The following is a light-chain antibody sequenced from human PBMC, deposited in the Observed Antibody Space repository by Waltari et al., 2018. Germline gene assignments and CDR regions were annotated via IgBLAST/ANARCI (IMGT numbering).Light chain of an antibody. J-gene: IGKJ1*01. CDR2: STS. V-gene: IGKV3-20*01. Sequence: EIVLTQSPGTLSLSPGEGATLSCRASQTVSSTYLAWYQQKPGQAPRLLIYSTSTRATGIPDKFSGSGSGTDFTLTISRPEPEDFAVYYCQLYDGSRTFGQGTKVEIK. CDR3: QLYDGSRT. CDR1: QTVSSTY.